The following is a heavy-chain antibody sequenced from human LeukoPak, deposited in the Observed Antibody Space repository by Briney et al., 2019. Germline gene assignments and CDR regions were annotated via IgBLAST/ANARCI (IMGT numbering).Heavy chain of an antibody. CDR3: AKDSLADIDY. Sequence: PGESLRLSCAASGFIFSTYGMSWVRQAPGKGLEWVAFIRHDGSIKNYVDSVKGRSTISRDNSKNTLYLQMNSLRAEDTAVYYCAKDSLADIDYWGQGTLVTVSS. J-gene: IGHJ4*02. CDR2: IRHDGSIK. D-gene: IGHD3-16*01. CDR1: GFIFSTYG. V-gene: IGHV3-30*02.